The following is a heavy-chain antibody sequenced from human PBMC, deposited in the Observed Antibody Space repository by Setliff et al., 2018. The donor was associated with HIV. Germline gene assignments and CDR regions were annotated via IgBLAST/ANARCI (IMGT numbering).Heavy chain of an antibody. D-gene: IGHD3-16*01. CDR1: SGSVNNYW. CDR2: IYYSGST. V-gene: IGHV4-59*02. Sequence: SETLSLTCNVSSGSVNNYWWTWIRQPPGKGLEWIGYIYYSGSTYYNPSLESRLTISVDTSKNQFSLRLNSVTAADTAVYFCARGGAVSADFDSWGQGTLVTVSS. J-gene: IGHJ4*02. CDR3: ARGGAVSADFDS.